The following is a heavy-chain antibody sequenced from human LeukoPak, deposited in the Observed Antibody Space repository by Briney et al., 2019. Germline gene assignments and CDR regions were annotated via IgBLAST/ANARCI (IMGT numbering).Heavy chain of an antibody. CDR3: AKRSAESSGYFDS. Sequence: GSLRPSCAASGFTFSSYSMNWVRQAPGKGLEWVSAITGSGTFTDYADSVRGRFTISRDNSKNTLYLQMNSLRAEDTAIYYCAKRSAESSGYFDSWGQGTLVTVSS. CDR2: ITGSGTFT. V-gene: IGHV3-23*01. J-gene: IGHJ4*02. D-gene: IGHD6-19*01. CDR1: GFTFSSYS.